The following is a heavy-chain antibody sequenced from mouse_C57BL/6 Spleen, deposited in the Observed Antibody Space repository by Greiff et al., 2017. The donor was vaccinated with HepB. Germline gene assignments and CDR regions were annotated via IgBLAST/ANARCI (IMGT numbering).Heavy chain of an antibody. CDR3: ARVTMGTGDALDY. J-gene: IGHJ2*01. CDR2: IHPNSGST. V-gene: IGHV1-64*01. CDR1: GYTFTSYW. Sequence: VQLQQPGAELVKPGASVKLSCKASGYTFTSYWMHWVKQRPGQGLEWIGMIHPNSGSTNYNEKFKSKATLTVDKSSSTAYMQLSSLTSEDSAVYYCARVTMGTGDALDYWGQGTTVTVSS. D-gene: IGHD2-14*01.